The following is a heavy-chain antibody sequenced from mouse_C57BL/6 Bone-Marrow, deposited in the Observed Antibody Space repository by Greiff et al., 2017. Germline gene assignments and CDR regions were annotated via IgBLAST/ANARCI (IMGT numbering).Heavy chain of an antibody. CDR2: IYPGSGNT. CDR1: GYTFTDYY. J-gene: IGHJ2*01. D-gene: IGHD1-2*01. CDR3: AREGGTAYYFDY. V-gene: IGHV1-76*01. Sequence: VKLQESGAELVRPGASVKLSCKASGYTFTDYYINWVKQRPGQGLEWIARIYPGSGNTYYNEKFKGKATLTAEKSSSTAYMQLSSLTSEDSAVYFCAREGGTAYYFDYWGQGTTLTVSS.